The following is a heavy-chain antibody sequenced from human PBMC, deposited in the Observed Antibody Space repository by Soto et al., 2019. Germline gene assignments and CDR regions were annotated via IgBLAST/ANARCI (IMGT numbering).Heavy chain of an antibody. D-gene: IGHD2-15*01. Sequence: SGPTLVNPTQTLTLTCTSSGFSLSTSGMRVSWIRQPPGKALEWLARIDWGDDKFYNTSLKTRLTISKDSSKNQVVLTMTNMDPVDTATYYCARMFHCSGGTCPFDYWGQGALVTVSS. CDR1: GFSLSTSGMR. V-gene: IGHV2-70*04. CDR3: ARMFHCSGGTCPFDY. J-gene: IGHJ4*02. CDR2: IDWGDDK.